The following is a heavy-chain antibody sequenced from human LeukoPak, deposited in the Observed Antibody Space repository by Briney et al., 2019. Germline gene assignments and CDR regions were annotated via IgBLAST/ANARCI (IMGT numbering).Heavy chain of an antibody. CDR2: INPNSGGT. CDR3: ARWPLFNYYYYYMDV. J-gene: IGHJ6*03. CDR1: GYTFTGYY. Sequence: GASVKVSCKASGYTFTGYYMHWVRQAPGQGLEWMGWINPNSGGTNYAQKFQGRVTMTRDTSISTAYMELSRLRSDDTAVYYCARWPLFNYYYYYMDVWGKGTTVTISS. V-gene: IGHV1-2*02. D-gene: IGHD3-3*01.